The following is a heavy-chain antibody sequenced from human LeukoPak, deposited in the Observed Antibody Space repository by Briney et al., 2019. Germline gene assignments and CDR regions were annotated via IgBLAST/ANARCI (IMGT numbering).Heavy chain of an antibody. J-gene: IGHJ4*02. CDR3: ARDPPAVAANTYG. Sequence: GGSLRLSCAVSGVTVGNNYMNWVRQAPGKGLEWVSLIYSGGGTHYADSVKGRFTISRDNSKNTLYLQMNSLRVDDTAVYYCARDPPAVAANTYGWGQGTLVTASS. CDR1: GVTVGNNY. V-gene: IGHV3-66*01. D-gene: IGHD6-6*01. CDR2: IYSGGGT.